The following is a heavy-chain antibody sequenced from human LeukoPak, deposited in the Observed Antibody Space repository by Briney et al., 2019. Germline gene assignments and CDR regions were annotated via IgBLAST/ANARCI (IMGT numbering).Heavy chain of an antibody. V-gene: IGHV3-30*03. CDR3: ARDEQLWPFDY. CDR1: GFTFSSYG. D-gene: IGHD5-18*01. Sequence: GGSLRLSCAASGFTFSSYGMHWVRQAPGKGLEWVAIISYDGGNKYYADSVQGRFTISRDNSKNTLYLQMNSLRAEDTAVYYCARDEQLWPFDYWGQGTLVTVSS. CDR2: ISYDGGNK. J-gene: IGHJ4*02.